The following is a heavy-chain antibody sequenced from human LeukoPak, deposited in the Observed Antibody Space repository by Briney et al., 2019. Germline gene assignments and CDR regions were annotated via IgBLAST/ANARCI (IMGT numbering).Heavy chain of an antibody. CDR3: ANSPSYSSGWFLN. Sequence: GGSLRLSCGASGFTFRDHYMTWIRQAPGKGLEWVSSISGSGSDKSYSNSVKGRFSVSRDNVKNSLYLELTTLRAEDTAVYYCANSPSYSSGWFLNWGQGVLVTVSP. CDR1: GFTFRDHY. J-gene: IGHJ4*02. D-gene: IGHD6-19*01. V-gene: IGHV3-11*04. CDR2: ISGSGSDK.